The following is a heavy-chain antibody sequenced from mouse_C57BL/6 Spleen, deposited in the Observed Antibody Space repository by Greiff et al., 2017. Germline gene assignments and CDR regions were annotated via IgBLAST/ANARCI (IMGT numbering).Heavy chain of an antibody. D-gene: IGHD1-1*01. J-gene: IGHJ4*01. CDR1: GYSFTSYY. CDR2: IYPGSGNT. CDR3: ASNGNYYGSSYFYYAMDY. Sequence: QVQLQQSGPELVKPGASVKISCKASGYSFTSYYIHWVKQRPGQGLEWIGWIYPGSGNTKYNEKFKGKATLTADTSSSTAYMQLSSLTSEDSAVYYCASNGNYYGSSYFYYAMDYWGQGTSVTVSS. V-gene: IGHV1-66*01.